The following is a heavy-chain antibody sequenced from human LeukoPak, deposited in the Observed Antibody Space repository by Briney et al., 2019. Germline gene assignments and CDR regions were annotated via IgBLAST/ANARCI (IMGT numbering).Heavy chain of an antibody. Sequence: GSSVKVSCKASGGTFSSYAISWVRQAPGQGLEWMGRIIPIFGTANYAQKVQGRVTITTDESTSTAYMQLSSLRSEATPVYYCARGKLGYYDAFDIWGQGTMVTVSS. CDR2: IIPIFGTA. CDR3: ARGKLGYYDAFDI. J-gene: IGHJ3*02. V-gene: IGHV1-69*05. D-gene: IGHD3-22*01. CDR1: GGTFSSYA.